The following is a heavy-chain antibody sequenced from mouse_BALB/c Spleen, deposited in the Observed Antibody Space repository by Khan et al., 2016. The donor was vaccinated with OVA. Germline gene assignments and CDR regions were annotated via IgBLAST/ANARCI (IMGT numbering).Heavy chain of an antibody. Sequence: EVELVESGGGLVQSGGSRKLSCAASGFTFTSYGMHWIRQAPEKGLEWVAYISSDSNTIYYEDTVKGRFTISRDNPKNTTYLQMTSLRSGDTAMYFCATSYFCGYYFDYWGQGTTLTVSS. J-gene: IGHJ2*01. D-gene: IGHD1-1*01. V-gene: IGHV5-17*02. CDR1: GFTFTSYG. CDR3: ATSYFCGYYFDY. CDR2: ISSDSNTI.